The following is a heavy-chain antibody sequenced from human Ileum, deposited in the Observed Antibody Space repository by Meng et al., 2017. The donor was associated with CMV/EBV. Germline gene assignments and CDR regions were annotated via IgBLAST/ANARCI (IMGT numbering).Heavy chain of an antibody. V-gene: IGHV3-11*01. CDR1: GFTFSDYY. J-gene: IGHJ4*02. Sequence: PSCAASGFTFSDYYMSRSRQAPGKGLVGVSYISSSDTTIYYADSMKGRFTISRDNAKNSLYLQMNSLRAEDTAVYYCVRRQDYFDYWGQGTLVTVSS. CDR3: VRRQDYFDY. CDR2: ISSSDTTI.